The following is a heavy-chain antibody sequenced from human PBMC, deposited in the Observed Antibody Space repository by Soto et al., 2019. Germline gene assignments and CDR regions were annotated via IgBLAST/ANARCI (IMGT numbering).Heavy chain of an antibody. D-gene: IGHD3-16*01. CDR2: IYYSGST. J-gene: IGHJ3*02. CDR1: GGSNSSSSYY. Sequence: QLQLQESGPGLVKPSETLSLTCTVSGGSNSSSSYYWGWIRQPPGKGLEWIGSIYYSGSTYYNSSLKSRVTISVDTSKNQFSLKLRSVTAADTAVYYCARPFRGDTDIDAFDIWGRGTMVTVSS. CDR3: ARPFRGDTDIDAFDI. V-gene: IGHV4-39*01.